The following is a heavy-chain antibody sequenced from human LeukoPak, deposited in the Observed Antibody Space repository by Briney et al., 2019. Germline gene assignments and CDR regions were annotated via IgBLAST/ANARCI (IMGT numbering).Heavy chain of an antibody. CDR1: GFTVSSNY. CDR3: ARTIFGVVLDAFDI. V-gene: IGHV3-53*01. D-gene: IGHD3-3*01. CDR2: IYSGGST. J-gene: IGHJ3*02. Sequence: PGGSLRLSCAASGFTVSSNYMSWVRQAPGKGLEWVSVIYSGGSTYYADSVKGRFTISRDNSKNTLYLQMNSLRAEDTAVYYCARTIFGVVLDAFDIWGQGTMVTVSS.